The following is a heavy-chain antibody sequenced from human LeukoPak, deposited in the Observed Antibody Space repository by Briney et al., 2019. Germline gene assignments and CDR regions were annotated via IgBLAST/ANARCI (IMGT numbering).Heavy chain of an antibody. D-gene: IGHD3-10*01. CDR3: ARAYYYGSGSSFRYYFDY. CDR2: INPSGGST. V-gene: IGHV1-46*01. J-gene: IGHJ4*02. Sequence: ASVKVSCKASGYTFTSYYMHWVRQAPGQGLEWMGIINPSGGSTSYAQKFQGRVTMTRDTSTSTVYMELSSLRSEDTAVYYCARAYYYGSGSSFRYYFDYWGQGTLVTVSS. CDR1: GYTFTSYY.